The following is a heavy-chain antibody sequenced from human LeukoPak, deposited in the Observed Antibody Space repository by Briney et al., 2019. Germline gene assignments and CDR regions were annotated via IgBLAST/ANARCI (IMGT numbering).Heavy chain of an antibody. D-gene: IGHD1-26*01. J-gene: IGHJ6*02. CDR3: ARDVGDTVYYYYGMDV. CDR1: GVSISSGSYY. CDR2: ICTSGST. V-gene: IGHV4-61*02. Sequence: SETLSLTCTASGVSISSGSYYWSWIRQPAGKGLESIGRICTSGSTNYNPSLKSRVTISVDTSKNQFSLKLSSVTAADTAVYYCARDVGDTVYYYYGMDVWGQGTTVTVSS.